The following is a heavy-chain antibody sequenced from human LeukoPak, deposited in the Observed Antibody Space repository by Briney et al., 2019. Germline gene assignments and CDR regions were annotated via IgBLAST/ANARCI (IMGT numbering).Heavy chain of an antibody. J-gene: IGHJ4*02. CDR2: IYYSGST. V-gene: IGHV4-59*01. CDR1: GGSISSYY. Sequence: PSETLSLTCTVSGGSISSYYWSWIRQPPGKGLEWIGYIYYSGSTNYNPSLKSRVTISVDTSKNRFSLKLSSVTAADTAVYYCAREGYDSSGIDYWGQGTLVTVSS. D-gene: IGHD3-22*01. CDR3: AREGYDSSGIDY.